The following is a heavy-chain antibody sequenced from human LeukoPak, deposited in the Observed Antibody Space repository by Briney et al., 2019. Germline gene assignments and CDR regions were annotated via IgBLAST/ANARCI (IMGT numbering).Heavy chain of an antibody. CDR1: GFTFSSYE. Sequence: GGSLRLSCAASGFTFSSYEMNWVRQAPGKGLEWVAVISYDGSNKYYADSVRGRFTISRDNSKNTLYLQMNSLRAEDTAVYYCASSLYGEDYYYYGMDVWGKGTTVTVSS. D-gene: IGHD4-17*01. V-gene: IGHV3-30*04. CDR2: ISYDGSNK. CDR3: ASSLYGEDYYYYGMDV. J-gene: IGHJ6*04.